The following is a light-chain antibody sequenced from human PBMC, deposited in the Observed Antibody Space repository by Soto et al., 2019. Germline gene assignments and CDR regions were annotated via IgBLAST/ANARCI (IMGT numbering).Light chain of an antibody. V-gene: IGKV1-5*03. CDR3: QQYGDSPYT. CDR2: KAS. J-gene: IGKJ2*01. Sequence: DVQMTQSPSTLSASVGDRVTITCRASQSINTWLAWYQHKPGKAPKLLIYKASSLEGGVPSRFSGRGSGSGFTLTISRLEAEDSAVYYCQQYGDSPYTFGRGTKLEIK. CDR1: QSINTW.